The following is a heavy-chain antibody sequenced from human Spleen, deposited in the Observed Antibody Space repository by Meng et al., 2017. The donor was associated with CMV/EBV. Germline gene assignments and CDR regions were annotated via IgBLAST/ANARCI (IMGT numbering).Heavy chain of an antibody. J-gene: IGHJ4*02. D-gene: IGHD4-17*01. CDR2: INPNSGGT. V-gene: IGHV1-2*02. CDR1: GYTFTDYY. CDR3: AREETVTNSGDY. Sequence: ASVKVSCKASGYTFTDYYIHWVRQAPGQGLEWMGWINPNSGGTNYAQKFQGRVTMSSDTSISTAYMELNRLKSDDTAVYYCAREETVTNSGDYWGQGTLVTVSS.